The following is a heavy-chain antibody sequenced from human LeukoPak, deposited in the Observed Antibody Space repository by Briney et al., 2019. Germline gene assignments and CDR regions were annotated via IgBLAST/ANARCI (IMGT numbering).Heavy chain of an antibody. J-gene: IGHJ5*02. D-gene: IGHD3-3*01. CDR3: ARLSSFTIFGVVIDNWFDP. CDR2: IHYSGST. V-gene: IGHV4-39*07. CDR1: GGSISSSSYY. Sequence: SETLSLTCTVSGGSISSSSYYWGWIRRPPGKGLEWIGSIHYSGSTYYNPSLKSRVTISEDTSKNQFSLKLSSVTAADTAVYYCARLSSFTIFGVVIDNWFDPWGQGTLVTVSS.